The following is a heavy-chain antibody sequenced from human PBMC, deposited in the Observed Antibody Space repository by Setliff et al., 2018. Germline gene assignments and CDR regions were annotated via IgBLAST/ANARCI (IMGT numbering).Heavy chain of an antibody. CDR1: GFTFSSYG. V-gene: IGHV3-30*02. CDR3: AKDGWEVRSTTITIEYFQY. CDR2: IRYDGSNK. J-gene: IGHJ1*01. Sequence: QPGGSLRLSCAASGFTFSSYGMHWVRQAPGKGLEWVAFIRYDGSNKYYADSVKGRFTISRDNSKNTLYLQMNSLRAEDTAVYYCAKDGWEVRSTTITIEYFQYWGQGTLVTAPQ. D-gene: IGHD1-26*01.